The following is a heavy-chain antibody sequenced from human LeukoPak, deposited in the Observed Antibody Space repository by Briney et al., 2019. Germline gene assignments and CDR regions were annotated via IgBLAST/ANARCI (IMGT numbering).Heavy chain of an antibody. Sequence: GGSLRLSCAASGFTFSNAWMSWVRQAPGKGLEWVSAISGSGGSTYYADSVKGRFTISRDNSKNTLYLQMNSLRAEDTAVYYCAKDLLRDITMIVVVSGPFDYWGQGTLVTVSS. V-gene: IGHV3-23*01. CDR3: AKDLLRDITMIVVVSGPFDY. CDR1: GFTFSNAW. J-gene: IGHJ4*02. D-gene: IGHD3-22*01. CDR2: ISGSGGST.